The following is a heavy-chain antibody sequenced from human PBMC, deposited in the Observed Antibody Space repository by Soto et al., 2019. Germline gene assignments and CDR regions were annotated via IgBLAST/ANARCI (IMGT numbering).Heavy chain of an antibody. V-gene: IGHV4-30-2*01. Sequence: SETLSLTCAVSGDSISSSGYSWSWIRQPPGKGLEWMGYIYNSGNTHYNRSLKSRVTMSVDRSKNQFSLKLTSVTAADTAVYYCARGYYDSSGWPSCFDPWGQGTVVTVS. CDR2: IYNSGNT. J-gene: IGHJ5*02. D-gene: IGHD3-22*01. CDR1: GDSISSSGYS. CDR3: ARGYYDSSGWPSCFDP.